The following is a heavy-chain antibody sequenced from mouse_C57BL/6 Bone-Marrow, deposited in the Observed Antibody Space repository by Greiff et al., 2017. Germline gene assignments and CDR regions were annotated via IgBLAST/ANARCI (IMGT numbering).Heavy chain of an antibody. V-gene: IGHV3-6*01. CDR2: ISYDGSN. CDR1: GYSITSGYY. CDR3: ARIYDYDVDY. J-gene: IGHJ2*01. D-gene: IGHD2-4*01. Sequence: DVKLQESGPGLVKPSQSLSLTCSVTGYSITSGYYWNWIRQFPGNKLEWMGYISYDGSNNYNPSLKNRISITRDTSKNQFFLKLNSVTTEDTATYYCARIYDYDVDYWGQGTTLTVSS.